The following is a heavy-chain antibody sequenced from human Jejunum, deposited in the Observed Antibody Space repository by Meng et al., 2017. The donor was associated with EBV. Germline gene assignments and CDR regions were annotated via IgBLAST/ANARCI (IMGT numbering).Heavy chain of an antibody. CDR3: ASDISTATFGY. D-gene: IGHD2-21*02. CDR2: INTRTGNP. CDR1: GYTFSRYA. Sequence: QVQLVQSGSELKKPGASVKVSCKASGYTFSRYAMNWVRQAPGQGLEWMGWINTRTGNPAYAQGITGRFVFSLDTSVSTAYLQISSLKAEDTAVYYCASDISTATFGYWGQGTLVTVSS. J-gene: IGHJ4*02. V-gene: IGHV7-4-1*02.